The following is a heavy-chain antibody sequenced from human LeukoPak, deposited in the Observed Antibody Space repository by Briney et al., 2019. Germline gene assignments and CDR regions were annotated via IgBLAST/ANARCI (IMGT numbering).Heavy chain of an antibody. Sequence: GGSLRLSSAASGFTFSDYYMSWIRQAPGKGLEWVSYISSSGSTIYYADSVKGRFTISRDNAKNSLYLQMNSLRAEDTAVYYCARARRDSGSYFDYWGQGTLVTVSS. V-gene: IGHV3-11*01. D-gene: IGHD1-26*01. CDR1: GFTFSDYY. CDR2: ISSSGSTI. CDR3: ARARRDSGSYFDY. J-gene: IGHJ4*02.